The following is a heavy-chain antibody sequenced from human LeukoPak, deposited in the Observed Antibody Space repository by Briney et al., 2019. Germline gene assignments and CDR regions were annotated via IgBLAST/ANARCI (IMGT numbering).Heavy chain of an antibody. D-gene: IGHD2-15*01. CDR2: RNPNSGNT. V-gene: IGHV1-8*01. Sequence: ASVKVSCKASGYTFTSYDINWVRQATGQGLEWMGWRNPNSGNTGYAQKFQGRVTMTRNTPISTAYMELSSLRSEDTAVYYCARGGVVVAATDYYYYYGMDVWGQGTTVTVSS. CDR3: ARGGVVVAATDYYYYYGMDV. CDR1: GYTFTSYD. J-gene: IGHJ6*02.